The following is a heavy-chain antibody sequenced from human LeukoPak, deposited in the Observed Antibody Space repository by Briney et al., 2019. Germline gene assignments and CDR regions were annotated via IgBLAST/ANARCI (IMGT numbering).Heavy chain of an antibody. D-gene: IGHD6-13*01. J-gene: IGHJ4*02. CDR3: ARVMFGSSGSWPIDY. Sequence: ASVKVSCKASGYTFTGYFIHWVQQAPGQGLEWMGWINPNSGGTNYAQKFQGRVTMTRDTSISTAYMELSRLTSDDTAVYYCARVMFGSSGSWPIDYWGQGTLVTVSS. CDR1: GYTFTGYF. CDR2: INPNSGGT. V-gene: IGHV1-2*02.